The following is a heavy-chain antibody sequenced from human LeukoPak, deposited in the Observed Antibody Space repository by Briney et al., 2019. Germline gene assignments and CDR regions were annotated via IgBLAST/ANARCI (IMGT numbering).Heavy chain of an antibody. D-gene: IGHD5-18*01. Sequence: RASVKVSCKASGGTFSSYAISWVRQAPGQGLEWMGGIIPIFGTANYAQKFQGRVTITTDESTSTAYMELSRLRSDDTAVYYCARGTAMVFNFDYWGQGTLVTVSS. V-gene: IGHV1-69*05. CDR1: GGTFSSYA. J-gene: IGHJ4*02. CDR3: ARGTAMVFNFDY. CDR2: IIPIFGTA.